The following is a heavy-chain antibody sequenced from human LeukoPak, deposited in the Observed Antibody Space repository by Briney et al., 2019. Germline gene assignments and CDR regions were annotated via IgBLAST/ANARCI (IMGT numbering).Heavy chain of an antibody. V-gene: IGHV3-11*04. J-gene: IGHJ6*02. CDR1: GFTFSDYY. CDR3: VREHRDYYAMDV. CDR2: ISSSGSTI. Sequence: PGGSLRLSCAASGFTFSDYYMSWIRQAPGKGLEWVSYISSSGSTIYYADSVKGRFTISRDNAKNSLFLQMNSLRAEDTAVYNCVREHRDYYAMDVWGQGTTVTVSS.